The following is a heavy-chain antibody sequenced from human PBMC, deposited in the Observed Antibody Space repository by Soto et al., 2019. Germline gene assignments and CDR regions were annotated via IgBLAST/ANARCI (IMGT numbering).Heavy chain of an antibody. D-gene: IGHD2-21*02. Sequence: PGGSLRLSCAASGFTFSSYWMSWVRQAPGKGLEWVANIKQDGSEKYYVDSVKGRFTISRDNAKNSLYLQMNSLRAEDTAVYYCARDLGYCGGDCYSPPGTGMDVWGQGTTVTVSS. J-gene: IGHJ6*02. CDR1: GFTFSSYW. CDR2: IKQDGSEK. V-gene: IGHV3-7*01. CDR3: ARDLGYCGGDCYSPPGTGMDV.